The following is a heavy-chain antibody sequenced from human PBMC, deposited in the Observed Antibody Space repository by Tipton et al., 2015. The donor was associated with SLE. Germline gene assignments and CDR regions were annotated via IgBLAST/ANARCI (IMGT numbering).Heavy chain of an antibody. CDR3: ARGCGGDCLIPEYFQH. D-gene: IGHD2-21*01. Sequence: TLSLTCTVSGGSFSSGSYYWSWIRQPAGKGLEWIGRIYTSGSTNYNPSLKSRVTISVDTSKNQFSLKLSSVTAADTAVYYRARGCGGDCLIPEYFQHWGQGTLVTVSS. V-gene: IGHV4-61*02. J-gene: IGHJ1*01. CDR1: GGSFSSGSYY. CDR2: IYTSGST.